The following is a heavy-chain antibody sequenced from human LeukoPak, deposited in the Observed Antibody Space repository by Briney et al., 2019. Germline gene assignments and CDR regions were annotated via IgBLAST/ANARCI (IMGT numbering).Heavy chain of an antibody. V-gene: IGHV3-21*01. Sequence: GGSLRLSCAASGFTFSDYNMNWVRQYPEKGLEWVSSISSSSSYIYYADSVKGRFTISRDNAKNSLYLQMNSLRAEDTAVYYCAREYGTYYYDSSGYYYVPYYFDYWGQGTLVTVPS. J-gene: IGHJ4*02. CDR1: GFTFSDYN. CDR3: AREYGTYYYDSSGYYYVPYYFDY. CDR2: ISSSSSYI. D-gene: IGHD3-22*01.